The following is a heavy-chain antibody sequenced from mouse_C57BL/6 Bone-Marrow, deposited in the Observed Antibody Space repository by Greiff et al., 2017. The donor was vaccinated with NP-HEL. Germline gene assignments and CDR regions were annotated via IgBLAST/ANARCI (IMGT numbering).Heavy chain of an antibody. J-gene: IGHJ4*01. D-gene: IGHD2-5*01. CDR2: IDPANGTT. Sequence: EVQLQQSVAELVRPGASVKLSCTASGFNFKNTYMHWVKQRPEQGLEWIGRIDPANGTTNYAPKFQGKATITADTSSNTAYLQLSSLTSEDTAIYYCARGAEGDSNCGDYWGQGTSVTVSS. V-gene: IGHV14-3*01. CDR1: GFNFKNTY. CDR3: ARGAEGDSNCGDY.